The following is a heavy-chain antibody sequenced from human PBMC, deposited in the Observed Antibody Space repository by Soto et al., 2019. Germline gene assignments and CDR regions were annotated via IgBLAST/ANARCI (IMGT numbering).Heavy chain of an antibody. D-gene: IGHD1-26*01. CDR3: ARRVVGATTSWYFDY. CDR2: IYYSGCT. CDR1: GGSISSYY. V-gene: IGHV4-59*08. J-gene: IGHJ4*02. Sequence: QVQLQESGPGLVKPSETLSLTCTVSGGSISSYYWSWIWQPPGKGLEWMGYIYYSGCTNYNPSINSRDTISVDTSNNKFSLKLSSVTAADTAVYYCARRVVGATTSWYFDYWGQGTLVTVYS.